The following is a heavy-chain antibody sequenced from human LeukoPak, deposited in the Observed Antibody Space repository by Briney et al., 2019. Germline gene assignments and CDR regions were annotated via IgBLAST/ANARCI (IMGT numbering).Heavy chain of an antibody. CDR1: GFTFSRYD. CDR2: IDTAGDT. Sequence: PGGSLRLSCAASGFTFSRYDMHWVRQGPGKGLEWVSAIDTAGDTYYPGSVKGRFTISRENAKNSLYLQMNSLRAGDTAVYYCARVLTARSGGYDAFDIWGQGTMVTVSS. CDR3: ARVLTARSGGYDAFDI. V-gene: IGHV3-13*01. D-gene: IGHD6-25*01. J-gene: IGHJ3*02.